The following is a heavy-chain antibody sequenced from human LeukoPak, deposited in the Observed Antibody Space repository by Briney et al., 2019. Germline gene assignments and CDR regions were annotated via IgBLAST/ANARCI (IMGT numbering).Heavy chain of an antibody. J-gene: IGHJ4*02. Sequence: ASVKVSCKASGYTFTSYDINWVRQATGQGLEWMGWMNPNSGNTGYAQKFQGRVTITRNTSISTAYMELSSLRSDDTAVYYCARTDQSGYSFGSDFDYWGQGTLVTVSS. CDR2: MNPNSGNT. CDR3: ARTDQSGYSFGSDFDY. D-gene: IGHD5-18*01. V-gene: IGHV1-8*03. CDR1: GYTFTSYD.